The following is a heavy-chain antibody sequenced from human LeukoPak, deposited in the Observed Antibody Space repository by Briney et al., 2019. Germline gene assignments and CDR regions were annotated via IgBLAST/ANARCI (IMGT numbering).Heavy chain of an antibody. D-gene: IGHD5-12*01. Sequence: ASVKVSCKASGYTFTSYDINWVRQATGQGLEWMGWMNPNSGSTGYAQKFQGRVTITRSTSISTAYMELSGLRSEDTAVYYCARGRSTGYPYYFEYWGQGTLVTVSS. CDR2: MNPNSGST. V-gene: IGHV1-8*03. CDR3: ARGRSTGYPYYFEY. CDR1: GYTFTSYD. J-gene: IGHJ4*02.